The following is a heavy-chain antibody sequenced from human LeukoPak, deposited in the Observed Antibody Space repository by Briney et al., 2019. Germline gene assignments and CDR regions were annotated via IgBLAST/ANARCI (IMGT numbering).Heavy chain of an antibody. CDR2: ISWNSVTT. CDR1: GFNFDDYA. Sequence: PGRSLRLSCAASGFNFDDYAMHWVRQGPGKSLEWVSSISWNSVTTGYADSVKGRFTISRDNAKNSLFLQMNSLRAEDTAVYYCARVLRYCSGGNCYSGGLGYMDVWGKGTTVTISS. J-gene: IGHJ6*03. V-gene: IGHV3-9*01. CDR3: ARVLRYCSGGNCYSGGLGYMDV. D-gene: IGHD2-15*01.